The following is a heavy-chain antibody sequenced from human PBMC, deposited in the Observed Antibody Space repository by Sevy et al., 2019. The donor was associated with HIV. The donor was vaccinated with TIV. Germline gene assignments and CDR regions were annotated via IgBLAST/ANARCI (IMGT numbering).Heavy chain of an antibody. CDR1: GFTFDDYA. CDR3: AKDIEVDYYDSSGYTH. Sequence: GGSLRLSCAASGFTFDDYAMHWVGQAPGKGLESVSGISWNSGSIGYADSVKGRFTISRDNAKNSLYLQMNSLRADDTALYYCAKDIEVDYYDSSGYTHWGQGTLVTVSS. V-gene: IGHV3-9*01. D-gene: IGHD3-22*01. J-gene: IGHJ4*02. CDR2: ISWNSGSI.